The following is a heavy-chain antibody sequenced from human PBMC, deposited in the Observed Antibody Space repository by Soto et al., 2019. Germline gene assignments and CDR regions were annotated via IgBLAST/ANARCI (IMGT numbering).Heavy chain of an antibody. J-gene: IGHJ5*02. D-gene: IGHD3-3*01. CDR3: ARGRNYDFWSGYYFGFDP. CDR2: MNPNSGNT. V-gene: IGHV1-8*01. CDR1: GYTFTSYD. Sequence: ASVKVSCKASGYTFTSYDINWVRQATGQGLKWMGWMNPNSGNTGYAQKFQGRVTMTRNTSISTAYMELSSLRSEDTAVYYCARGRNYDFWSGYYFGFDPWGQGTLVTVSS.